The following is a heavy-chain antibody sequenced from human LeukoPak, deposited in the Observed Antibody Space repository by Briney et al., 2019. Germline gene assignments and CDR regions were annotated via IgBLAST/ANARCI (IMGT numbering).Heavy chain of an antibody. CDR2: ISGSGGST. CDR3: AKDWKWGANYYYFYGMNV. V-gene: IGHV3-23*01. CDR1: GFTFSSYA. Sequence: AGGSLRLSCAASGFTFSSYAMSWVRQAPGKGLEWVSAISGSGGSTYYADSVKGRFTISRDNPKNTLYLQMNSLRAEDTAVYYCAKDWKWGANYYYFYGMNVWGQGTTVTVSS. D-gene: IGHD1-26*01. J-gene: IGHJ6*02.